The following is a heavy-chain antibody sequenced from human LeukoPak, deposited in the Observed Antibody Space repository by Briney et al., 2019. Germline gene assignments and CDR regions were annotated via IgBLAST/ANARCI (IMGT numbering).Heavy chain of an antibody. CDR2: INPNSGGT. V-gene: IGHV1-2*02. CDR1: GYTFTGYY. D-gene: IGHD2-2*01. CDR3: AREGGYCSSTSCATPPDY. Sequence: ASVKVSCKASGYTFTGYYMHWVRQAPGQGLEWMGWINPNSGGTNYAQKFQGRVTMTRDTSISTAYMELSRLRSDDTAVYYYAREGGYCSSTSCATPPDYWGQGTLVTVSS. J-gene: IGHJ4*02.